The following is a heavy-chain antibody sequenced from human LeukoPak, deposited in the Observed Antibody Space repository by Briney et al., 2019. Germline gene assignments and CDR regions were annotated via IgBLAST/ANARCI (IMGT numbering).Heavy chain of an antibody. J-gene: IGHJ3*02. CDR1: GGSISSDY. Sequence: SETPSLTCSVSGGSISSDYWSWIRQPAGKGLEWIGRIYSSGSTNYNPSLKSRVTMSLDTSKNQFSLNLSSVTAADTAVYYCAKVDRNYNGHAFDIWGQGTMVTVSP. D-gene: IGHD1-14*01. CDR2: IYSSGST. V-gene: IGHV4-4*07. CDR3: AKVDRNYNGHAFDI.